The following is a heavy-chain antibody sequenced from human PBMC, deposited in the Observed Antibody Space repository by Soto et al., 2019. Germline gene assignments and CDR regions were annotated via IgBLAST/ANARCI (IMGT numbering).Heavy chain of an antibody. Sequence: GGSLRLSCAASGFTFSIHWMNWVRQAPGKGLEWVANIKQDGSETYYVDPVKGRFTISRDNAKNSLYLQISNLRAEDTAVYYCVRASRTVAYIWGQGALVTVSS. CDR1: GFTFSIHW. CDR3: VRASRTVAYI. D-gene: IGHD2-21*01. J-gene: IGHJ4*02. CDR2: IKQDGSET. V-gene: IGHV3-7*04.